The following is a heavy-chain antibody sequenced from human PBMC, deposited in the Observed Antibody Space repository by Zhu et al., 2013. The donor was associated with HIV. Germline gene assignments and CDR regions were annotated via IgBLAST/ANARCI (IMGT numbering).Heavy chain of an antibody. Sequence: QVQLQESGSGLVKPSQTLSLTCAVSGGSISSGSYYWSWIRQPPGKGLEWIGYIYYSGSTNYNPSLKSRVTISVDTSKNQFSLKLSSVTAADTAVYYCARALAAAPYFAFDIWGQGTMVTVSS. V-gene: IGHV4-61*01. CDR1: GGSISSGSYY. CDR3: ARALAAAPYFAFDI. J-gene: IGHJ3*02. CDR2: IYYSGST. D-gene: IGHD6-13*01.